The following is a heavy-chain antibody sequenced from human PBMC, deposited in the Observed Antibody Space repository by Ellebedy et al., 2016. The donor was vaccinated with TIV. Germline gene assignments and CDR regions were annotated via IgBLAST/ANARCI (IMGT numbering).Heavy chain of an antibody. CDR2: ISGTGIST. D-gene: IGHD3-16*01. CDR1: GFTFNNYV. Sequence: GESLKISXAGSGFTFNNYVMIWVRQAPGKGLEWVAAISGTGISTYYADSVKGRFTISRDKSKKTVYLQMNSLRAEDTATYYCAKDLFRSTPTGGAFDFWGQGTMVTVSS. CDR3: AKDLFRSTPTGGAFDF. V-gene: IGHV3-23*01. J-gene: IGHJ3*01.